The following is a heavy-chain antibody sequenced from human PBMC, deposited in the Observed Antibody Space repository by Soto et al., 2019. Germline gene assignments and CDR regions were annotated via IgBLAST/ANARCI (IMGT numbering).Heavy chain of an antibody. V-gene: IGHV1-3*01. J-gene: IGHJ4*02. Sequence: ASVKVSCKASGYTFTSYAMHWVRQAPGQRLEWMGWINAGNGNTKYSQKFQGRVTITRDTSASTAYMELSSLRSEDTAVYYCARGPYGYYYDSSGYYQREFDYWGQGTLVTVS. CDR1: GYTFTSYA. CDR2: INAGNGNT. CDR3: ARGPYGYYYDSSGYYQREFDY. D-gene: IGHD3-22*01.